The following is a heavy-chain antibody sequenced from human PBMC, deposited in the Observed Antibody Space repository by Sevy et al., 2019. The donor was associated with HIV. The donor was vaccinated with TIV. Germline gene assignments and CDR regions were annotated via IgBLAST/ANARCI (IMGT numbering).Heavy chain of an antibody. V-gene: IGHV4-39*01. CDR2: ISYGGST. Sequence: SETLSLTCTVSGGSITDKKYYWAWIRQPPGKGLEWIGSISYGGSTYYNPSLQSLITFYVDTCKNQFCLKLSSVTAADTAKYYCARGVAAAVQGNEYSQHWGRGTLFTVSS. D-gene: IGHD2-2*01. J-gene: IGHJ1*01. CDR3: ARGVAAAVQGNEYSQH. CDR1: GGSITDKKYY.